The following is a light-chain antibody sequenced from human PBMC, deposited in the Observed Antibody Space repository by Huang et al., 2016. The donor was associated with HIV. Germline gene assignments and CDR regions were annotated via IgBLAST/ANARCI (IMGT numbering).Light chain of an antibody. CDR1: QGISDS. J-gene: IGKJ2*01. CDR2: AAS. CDR3: QQYYGTPYT. V-gene: IGKV1-NL1*01. Sequence: DIQMTQSPSSLSASVGDRVTITCRASQGISDSLAWYQQKPGKAPKLLVYAASRLESGVPSRFSGSGSGTDYTLTISSRQPEDFATYYCQQYYGTPYTFGQGTKLEIK.